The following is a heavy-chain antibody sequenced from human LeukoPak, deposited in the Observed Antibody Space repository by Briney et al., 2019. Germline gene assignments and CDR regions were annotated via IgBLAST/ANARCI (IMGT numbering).Heavy chain of an antibody. V-gene: IGHV3-11*04. CDR3: ARDLFYYYYYMDV. Sequence: PGGSLRLSCAASGFTFSDYYMSWIRQAPGKGLEWVSYISSSGSTIYYADSVKGRFTISRDNAKNSLYLQMNSLRAEDTAVYYCARDLFYYYYYMDVWGKGTTVTVSS. D-gene: IGHD3-10*01. J-gene: IGHJ6*03. CDR2: ISSSGSTI. CDR1: GFTFSDYY.